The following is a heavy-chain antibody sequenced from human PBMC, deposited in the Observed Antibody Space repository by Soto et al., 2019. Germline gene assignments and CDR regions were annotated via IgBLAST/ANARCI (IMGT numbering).Heavy chain of an antibody. D-gene: IGHD3-10*01. V-gene: IGHV3-23*01. J-gene: IGHJ4*02. Sequence: GGSLRLSCAASGFTFSSYAMSWVHQAPGKGLEWVSAISGSGGSTYYADSVKGRFTISRDNSKNTLYLQMNSLRAEDTAVYYCAKVMVRGSRGVIDYWGQGTLVTVSS. CDR2: ISGSGGST. CDR3: AKVMVRGSRGVIDY. CDR1: GFTFSSYA.